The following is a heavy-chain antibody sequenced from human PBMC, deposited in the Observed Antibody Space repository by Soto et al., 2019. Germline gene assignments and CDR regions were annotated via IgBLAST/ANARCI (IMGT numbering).Heavy chain of an antibody. CDR1: GYTFTSYG. D-gene: IGHD5-12*01. Sequence: ASVKVSCKASGYTFTSYGISWVRQAPGQGLEWMGWISAYNGNTNYAQKLQGRVTMTTDTSTSTAYMELRSLRSDDTAVYYCARAITHIVATIVYYYGMDVWGQGTTVTVSS. V-gene: IGHV1-18*01. J-gene: IGHJ6*02. CDR2: ISAYNGNT. CDR3: ARAITHIVATIVYYYGMDV.